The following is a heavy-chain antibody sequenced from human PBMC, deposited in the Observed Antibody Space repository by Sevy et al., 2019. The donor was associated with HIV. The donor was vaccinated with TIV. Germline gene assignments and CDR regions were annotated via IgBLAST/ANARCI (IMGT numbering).Heavy chain of an antibody. CDR3: AREGCTKPHDY. CDR2: LSFGCGEI. J-gene: IGHJ4*02. CDR1: GFTFSKYS. V-gene: IGHV3-23*01. Sequence: GGSLRLSCAASGFTFSKYSMSWVRQPPGKGLEGVSTLSFGCGEINYADSVKGRFTISRDNSKSSVYLQMNNLRPEDTAVHYCAREGCTKPHDYWGQGTLVNVSS. D-gene: IGHD2-8*01.